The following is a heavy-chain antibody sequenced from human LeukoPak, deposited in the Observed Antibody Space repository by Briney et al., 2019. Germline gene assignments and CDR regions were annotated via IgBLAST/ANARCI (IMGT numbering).Heavy chain of an antibody. Sequence: PGGSLRLSCAASGFTFSSYWMTWVRQAPGKGLEGVANIRQDGGVKYYMDSAKGRFTLSRDNAKSSLHLQMNSLRVEDTAMYFCARTVVVVVGASDYFDYWGQGTLVTVSS. D-gene: IGHD2-2*01. V-gene: IGHV3-7*03. CDR2: IRQDGGVK. J-gene: IGHJ4*02. CDR3: ARTVVVVVGASDYFDY. CDR1: GFTFSSYW.